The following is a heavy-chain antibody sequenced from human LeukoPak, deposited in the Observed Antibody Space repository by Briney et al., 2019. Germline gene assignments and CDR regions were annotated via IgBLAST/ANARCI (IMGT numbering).Heavy chain of an antibody. J-gene: IGHJ1*01. CDR2: IYPDNGNI. D-gene: IGHD3-10*01. CDR1: GYTFRTSG. CDR3: AKGRTGGVAY. Sequence: ASVKVSCKASGYTFRTSGITWVRQAPGQGLEWMGWIYPDNGNIYYLQEFQGRVTMTADTSTDTAYMELRSLRSDDTAVYYCAKGRTGGVAYWGQGTLVTVSS. V-gene: IGHV1-18*01.